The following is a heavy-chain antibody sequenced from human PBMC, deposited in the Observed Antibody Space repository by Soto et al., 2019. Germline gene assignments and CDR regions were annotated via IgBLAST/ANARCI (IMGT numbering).Heavy chain of an antibody. CDR1: QFPFDVYS. D-gene: IGHD6-19*01. Sequence: GSLRLSCVASQFPFDVYSMHWVRQAPGKGLEWVSYIRHTTSATFYADAVKGRFTISRDNRKNSLFLQMNSLRDDDTGVYFCARDRGSSGMFELDVWGPGTLVTVSS. J-gene: IGHJ3*01. CDR3: ARDRGSSGMFELDV. CDR2: IRHTTSAT. V-gene: IGHV3-48*02.